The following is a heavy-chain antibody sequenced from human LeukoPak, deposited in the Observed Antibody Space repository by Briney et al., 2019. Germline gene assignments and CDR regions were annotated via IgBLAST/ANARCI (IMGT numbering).Heavy chain of an antibody. D-gene: IGHD6-19*01. Sequence: GGSLRLSCAVSGFTFSSYWMTWVRQAPGKGLEWVANMNQDGDKKYYADSVEGRFTISRDNAKNLVFLQMNNLRGEDTAVYHCARAGSGSYVGYYFDYWGQGALVTVSS. CDR1: GFTFSSYW. J-gene: IGHJ4*02. CDR3: ARAGSGSYVGYYFDY. CDR2: MNQDGDKK. V-gene: IGHV3-7*01.